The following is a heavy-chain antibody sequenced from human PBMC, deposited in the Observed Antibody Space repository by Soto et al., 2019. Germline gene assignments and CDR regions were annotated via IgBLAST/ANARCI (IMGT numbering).Heavy chain of an antibody. CDR1: GYTFTGYY. J-gene: IGHJ4*02. CDR2: IXPXXXGX. V-gene: IGHV1-2*02. D-gene: IGHD2-2*02. CDR3: ARIVVPAAIKRGFDY. Sequence: ASVKVSCKASGYTFTGYYMHWVRQAPGQGXEWMGXIXPXXXGXNXAXKXXXXVTMTRDTSISTAYMELSRLRSDDTAVYYCARIVVPAAIKRGFDYWGQGTLVTVSS.